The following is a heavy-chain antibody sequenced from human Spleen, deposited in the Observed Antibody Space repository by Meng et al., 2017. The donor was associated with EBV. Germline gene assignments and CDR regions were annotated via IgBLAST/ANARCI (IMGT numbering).Heavy chain of an antibody. CDR2: INHSGST. V-gene: IGHV4-30-2*01. J-gene: IGHJ5*02. CDR1: GRSISSGAYA. Sequence: QLQLQESGSGLVKPSQTLSLTCAVSGRSISSGAYAWRWIRQPPGKGVEWIGYINHSGSTNYKMHLKSRVTISVDTSKNQFSLKLSSVTAADTAVYYCASNRCGGDCYANWFDPWGQGTLVTVSS. CDR3: ASNRCGGDCYANWFDP. D-gene: IGHD2-21*01.